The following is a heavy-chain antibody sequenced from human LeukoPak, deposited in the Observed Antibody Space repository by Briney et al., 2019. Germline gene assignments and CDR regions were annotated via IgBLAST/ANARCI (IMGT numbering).Heavy chain of an antibody. D-gene: IGHD3-10*01. CDR2: IATSSDYI. V-gene: IGHV3-21*06. Sequence: PGGSLRLSCAASGFAFSTYSMNWVRQAPGKGLEWVSSIATSSDYIYYAGSLKGRFTISRDNAKNSLYLHMNSLRPDDTAVYYCARGRSITILRGVAISDGFDIWGQGTKVTVS. J-gene: IGHJ3*02. CDR3: ARGRSITILRGVAISDGFDI. CDR1: GFAFSTYS.